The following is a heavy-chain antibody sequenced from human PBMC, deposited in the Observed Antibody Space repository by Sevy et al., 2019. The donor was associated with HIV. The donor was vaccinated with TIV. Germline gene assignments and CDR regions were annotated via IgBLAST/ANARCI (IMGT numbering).Heavy chain of an antibody. CDR3: ARPEGLQLNYAMDV. D-gene: IGHD3-3*01. CDR1: GGSISSSSYY. CDR2: IYYTGST. Sequence: LLQPSETLSLTCTVSGGSISSSSYYWNWIRQPPGKGLEWIGSIYYTGSTYYKPSLKSRVTISKDTSKNQFSLKLTSVTAADTAVYYCARPEGLQLNYAMDVWGQGTTVTVSS. J-gene: IGHJ6*02. V-gene: IGHV4-39*01.